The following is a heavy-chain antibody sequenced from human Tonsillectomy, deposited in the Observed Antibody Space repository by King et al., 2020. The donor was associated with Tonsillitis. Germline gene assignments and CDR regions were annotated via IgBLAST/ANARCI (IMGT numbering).Heavy chain of an antibody. D-gene: IGHD3-22*01. Sequence: VQLQESGPGLVKPSETLSLTCTVSGGSISSYYWSWIRQPPGKGLEWIGYIYYSGSTNYNPSLKSRVTISVDTSKNQFSLKLSSVTAADTAVYYCARVPTAYDSSGYYSGWFDPWGQGTLVTVSS. CDR1: GGSISSYY. CDR2: IYYSGST. V-gene: IGHV4-59*01. J-gene: IGHJ5*02. CDR3: ARVPTAYDSSGYYSGWFDP.